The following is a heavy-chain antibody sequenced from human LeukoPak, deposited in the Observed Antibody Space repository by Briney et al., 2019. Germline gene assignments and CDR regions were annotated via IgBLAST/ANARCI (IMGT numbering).Heavy chain of an antibody. CDR3: ARLQVHCGGDCYTRWFDP. D-gene: IGHD2-21*02. V-gene: IGHV4-59*08. CDR1: GGSVSSYY. CDR2: IYYSGST. Sequence: PSETLTLTCTVSGGSVSSYYWSWIRQPPGKGLEWIAYIYYSGSTKYNPSLKSRVTLSLDRSKNQFSLKLRPVTAADTAVYYCARLQVHCGGDCYTRWFDPWGQGTLVTVSS. J-gene: IGHJ5*02.